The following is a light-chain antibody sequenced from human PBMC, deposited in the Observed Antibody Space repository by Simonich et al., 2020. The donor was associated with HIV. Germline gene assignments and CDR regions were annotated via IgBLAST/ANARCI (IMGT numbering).Light chain of an antibody. CDR3: QQYYSTPLT. CDR2: WAS. CDR1: QSVLHTSNNKNY. J-gene: IGKJ4*01. V-gene: IGKV4-1*01. Sequence: DIVVTQSPDSLPVSLGERATINCKSSQSVLHTSNNKNYLAWYQQKPGQPPKLLIYWASTWESGVPDRFSGSGSGTLFTLTISSLQAEDVAVYYCQQYYSTPLTFGGGTKVEIK.